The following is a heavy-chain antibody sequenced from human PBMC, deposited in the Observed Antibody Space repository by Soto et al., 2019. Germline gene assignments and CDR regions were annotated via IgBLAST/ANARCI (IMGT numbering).Heavy chain of an antibody. CDR3: ARGPIVGAGDDAFDI. CDR1: GFTFSSYA. CDR2: ISYDGSNK. J-gene: IGHJ3*02. V-gene: IGHV3-30-3*01. Sequence: QVQLVESGGGVVQPGRSLRLSCAASGFTFSSYAMHWVRQAPGKGLEWVAVISYDGSNKYYADSVKGRFTISRDNSKNTLYLQMNSLRAEDTAVYYCARGPIVGAGDDAFDIWGQGIMVTVSS. D-gene: IGHD1-26*01.